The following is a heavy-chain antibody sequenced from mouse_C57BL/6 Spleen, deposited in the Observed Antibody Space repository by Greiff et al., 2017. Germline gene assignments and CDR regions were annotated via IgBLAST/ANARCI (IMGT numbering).Heavy chain of an antibody. D-gene: IGHD2-3*01. V-gene: IGHV1-52*01. Sequence: VQLQQPGAELVRPGSSVKLSCKASGYTFTSYWMHWVKQRPIQGLEWIGNIDPSDSETNYNQKFKGKATLTVDKSSSTAYMQLSSLTSEDSAVXYCARTNEGYLAYWGQGTLVTVSA. J-gene: IGHJ3*01. CDR2: IDPSDSET. CDR3: ARTNEGYLAY. CDR1: GYTFTSYW.